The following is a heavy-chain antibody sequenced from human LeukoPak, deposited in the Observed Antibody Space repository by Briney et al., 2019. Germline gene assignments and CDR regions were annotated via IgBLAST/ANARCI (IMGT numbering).Heavy chain of an antibody. Sequence: ASVKVSCKASGYTFTDYYMHWVRQAPGQGLEWMGWINTNSGGTNYAQKFQGRVTMTRDTSISTAYMELSSLRSDDTAMYYCARSYSGFGYALHDYWGQGTLVTVSS. CDR3: ARSYSGFGYALHDY. CDR2: INTNSGGT. CDR1: GYTFTDYY. D-gene: IGHD1-26*01. J-gene: IGHJ4*02. V-gene: IGHV1-2*02.